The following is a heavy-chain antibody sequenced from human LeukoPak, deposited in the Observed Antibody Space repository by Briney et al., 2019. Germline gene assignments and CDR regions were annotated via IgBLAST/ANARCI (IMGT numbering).Heavy chain of an antibody. Sequence: GGSLRLSCAASGFTFSSYGMHWVHQAPGKGLEWVAFIRYDGSNKYYADSVKGRFTISRDNSKNTLYLQMNSLRAEDTAVYYCAKDTFRYDSSGSYYFDYWGQGTLVTVSS. V-gene: IGHV3-30*02. CDR1: GFTFSSYG. CDR2: IRYDGSNK. J-gene: IGHJ4*02. CDR3: AKDTFRYDSSGSYYFDY. D-gene: IGHD3-22*01.